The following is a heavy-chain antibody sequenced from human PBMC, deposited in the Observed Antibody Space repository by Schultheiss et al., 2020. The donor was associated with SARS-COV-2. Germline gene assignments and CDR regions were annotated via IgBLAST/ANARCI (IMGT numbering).Heavy chain of an antibody. D-gene: IGHD1-26*01. CDR3: ARNVWGPKIDL. Sequence: GSLRLSCGFSGFTFSNYNMNWVRQPPGKGLEWIGEIHPAGSLHYNPSLNSRVTISMDKSKNQFYLSLTSVTAADTAVYYCARNVWGPKIDLWGQGALVTVSS. CDR1: GFTFSNYNM. CDR2: IHPAGSL. J-gene: IGHJ5*02. V-gene: IGHV4-4*02.